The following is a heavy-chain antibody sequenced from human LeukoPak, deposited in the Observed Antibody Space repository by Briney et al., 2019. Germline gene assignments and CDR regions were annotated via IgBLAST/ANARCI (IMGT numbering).Heavy chain of an antibody. V-gene: IGHV3-21*01. D-gene: IGHD3-3*01. CDR3: ARGPAPVRFLEWLYTADGAFDI. CDR1: GFTFSGYS. CDR2: ISSSSSYI. J-gene: IGHJ3*02. Sequence: GGSLRLSCAASGFTFSGYSMNWVRQAPGKGLEWVSSISSSSSYIYYADSVKGRFTISRDNAKNSLYLQMNSLRAEDTAVYYCARGPAPVRFLEWLYTADGAFDIWGQGTMVTVSS.